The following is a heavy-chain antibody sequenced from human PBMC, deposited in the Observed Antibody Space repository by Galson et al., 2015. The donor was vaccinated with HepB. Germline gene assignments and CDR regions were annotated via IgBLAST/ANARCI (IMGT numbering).Heavy chain of an antibody. CDR2: IIPVVDIV. Sequence: SVKVSCKASGGTLNSYAISWVRQAPGQGLEWMGRIIPVVDIVNYAQKFQGRVTITADKSTGTAYMELSSLRSEDTAMYYCARDLIGYCSSTTCSSSAFDIWGQGTMVTVSS. D-gene: IGHD2-2*01. CDR1: GGTLNSYA. J-gene: IGHJ3*02. CDR3: ARDLIGYCSSTTCSSSAFDI. V-gene: IGHV1-69*04.